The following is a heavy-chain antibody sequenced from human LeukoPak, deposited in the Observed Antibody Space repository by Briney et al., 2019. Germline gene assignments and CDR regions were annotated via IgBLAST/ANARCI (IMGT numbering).Heavy chain of an antibody. V-gene: IGHV4-59*12. D-gene: IGHD6-13*01. CDR3: ARSGQQLVLFLEPGKDDYYYYMDV. Sequence: SETLSLTCTVSGASISSYYWSWIRQPPGKGLEWIGYISYSGITNYNPSLKSRVTISADTSKNQFSLKLSSVTAADTAVYYCARSGQQLVLFLEPGKDDYYYYMDVWGKGTTVTVSS. CDR2: ISYSGIT. CDR1: GASISSYY. J-gene: IGHJ6*03.